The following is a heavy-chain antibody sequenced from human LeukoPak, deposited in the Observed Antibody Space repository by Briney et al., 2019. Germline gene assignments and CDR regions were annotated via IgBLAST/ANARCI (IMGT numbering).Heavy chain of an antibody. V-gene: IGHV3-43*02. J-gene: IGHJ4*02. CDR3: ANLYSSSSVDY. CDR1: GFTFDDYA. CDR2: ISGDGGST. Sequence: QAGGSLRLSCAASGFTFDDYAMHWVRHAPGKGLEGVSLISGDGGSTYYADSVKGRFTISRDNSKNSLYLQMNSLRTEDTALYYCANLYSSSSVDYWGQGTLVTVSS. D-gene: IGHD6-6*01.